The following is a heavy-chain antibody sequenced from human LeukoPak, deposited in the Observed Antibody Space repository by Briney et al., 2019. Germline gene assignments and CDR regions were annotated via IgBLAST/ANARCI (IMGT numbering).Heavy chain of an antibody. CDR1: GYTFTDYS. CDR3: ARNIAAAGALYYMDV. Sequence: GASVKVSCKASGYTFTDYSMHWVRQAPRQGLEWMGWINPNSGDTDYAQKFQGRVTMTRDTSISTAYLEVSRLTSDDTAVYYCARNIAAAGALYYMDVWGKGTTVTVSS. V-gene: IGHV1-2*02. CDR2: INPNSGDT. D-gene: IGHD6-13*01. J-gene: IGHJ6*03.